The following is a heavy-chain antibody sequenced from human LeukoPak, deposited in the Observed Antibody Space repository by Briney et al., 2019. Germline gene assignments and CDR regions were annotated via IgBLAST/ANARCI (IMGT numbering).Heavy chain of an antibody. Sequence: GASVKVSCKVSGYTLTELSMHWVRQAPGKGLEWMGGFDPEDGETIYAQKFQGRVTMTEDTSTDTAYMELSSLRSEDTVVYYCATYSSGWYVHYYYGMDVWGQGATVTVSS. V-gene: IGHV1-24*01. J-gene: IGHJ6*02. CDR2: FDPEDGET. CDR1: GYTLTELS. D-gene: IGHD6-19*01. CDR3: ATYSSGWYVHYYYGMDV.